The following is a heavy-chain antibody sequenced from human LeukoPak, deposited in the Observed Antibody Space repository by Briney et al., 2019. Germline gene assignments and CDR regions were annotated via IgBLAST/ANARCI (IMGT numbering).Heavy chain of an antibody. CDR3: AREGATRYYYYYYGMDV. V-gene: IGHV3-21*01. J-gene: IGHJ6*02. D-gene: IGHD1/OR15-1a*01. CDR1: GFTVSSNY. CDR2: ISSSSSYI. Sequence: GGSPRLSCAASGFTVSSNYMSWVRQAPGKGLEWVSSISSSSSYIYYADSVKGRFTISRDNAKNSLYLQMNSLRAEDTAVYYCAREGATRYYYYYYGMDVWGQGTTVTVSS.